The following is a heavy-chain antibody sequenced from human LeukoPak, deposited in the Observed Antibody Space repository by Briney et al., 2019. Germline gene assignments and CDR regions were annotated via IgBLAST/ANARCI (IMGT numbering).Heavy chain of an antibody. CDR1: GYTSTGYY. D-gene: IGHD1-7*01. CDR2: INPNSGGT. Sequence: ASVKVSCMASGYTSTGYYMHWVRQAPGQGLEWMGWINPNSGGTNYAQKFQGRVTMTRDTSITTAYMELSRLRSDDTAVYYCVPSNENYYFDYWGQGTLVTVSS. J-gene: IGHJ4*02. CDR3: VPSNENYYFDY. V-gene: IGHV1-2*02.